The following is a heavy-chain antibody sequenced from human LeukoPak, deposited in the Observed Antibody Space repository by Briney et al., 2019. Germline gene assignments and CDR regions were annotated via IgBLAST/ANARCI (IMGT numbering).Heavy chain of an antibody. CDR3: AKDRSGWPEGMDV. CDR1: GFTFSSYA. CDR2: ISGSGGST. Sequence: PGGSLRLSCAASGFTFSSYAMSWVRQAPGKGLEWVSAISGSGGSTYYADSVKGRFTISRDNSKNTLYLQMNSLRAVDTAVYYCAKDRSGWPEGMDVWGKGTTVTVSS. J-gene: IGHJ6*04. V-gene: IGHV3-23*01. D-gene: IGHD6-19*01.